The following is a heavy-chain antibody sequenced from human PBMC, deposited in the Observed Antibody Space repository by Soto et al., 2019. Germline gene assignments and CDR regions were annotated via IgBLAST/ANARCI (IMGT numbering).Heavy chain of an antibody. D-gene: IGHD3-22*01. CDR2: IYSYGPT. V-gene: IGHV3-53*01. J-gene: IGHJ4*02. Sequence: EVQLVESGGGLIHPGGSLRLSCAASGVTVSTSYMTWVRQAPGKGLEWVSIIYSYGPTFYADSVEGRFTISRDNSMNTLYLQMHSLRIDDTAIYYCATVDRAAYYYMNHWGQGTLVSVSS. CDR1: GVTVSTSY. CDR3: ATVDRAAYYYMNH.